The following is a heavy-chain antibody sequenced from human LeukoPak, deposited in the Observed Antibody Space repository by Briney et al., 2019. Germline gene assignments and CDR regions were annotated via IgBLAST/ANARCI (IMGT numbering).Heavy chain of an antibody. CDR3: AKAPVVVPAAIDY. D-gene: IGHD2-2*02. Sequence: GGSQRLSCAASGFTFSSYAMSWVRQAPGKGLEWVSAISGSGGSTYYADSVKGRFTISRDNSKNTLYLQMNSLRAEDTAVYYCAKAPVVVPAAIDYWGQGTLVTVSS. V-gene: IGHV3-23*01. J-gene: IGHJ4*02. CDR1: GFTFSSYA. CDR2: ISGSGGST.